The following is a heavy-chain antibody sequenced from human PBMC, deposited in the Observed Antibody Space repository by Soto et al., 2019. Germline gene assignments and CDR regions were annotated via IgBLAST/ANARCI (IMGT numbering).Heavy chain of an antibody. D-gene: IGHD6-25*01. V-gene: IGHV4-31*03. CDR2: IYYSGTT. CDR1: GGSINSGGYY. CDR3: ARRRGYIWQNYCDI. Sequence: QVQLLESGPGLVKPSETVSLTCTVPGGSINSGGYYWTWIRHHPGKGLEWLGNIYYSGTTHYNPSIEGRIFISMDTSRNQFSVKVTSVTAADSAVYYCARRRGYIWQNYCDIWGLGILVTVSS. J-gene: IGHJ4*02.